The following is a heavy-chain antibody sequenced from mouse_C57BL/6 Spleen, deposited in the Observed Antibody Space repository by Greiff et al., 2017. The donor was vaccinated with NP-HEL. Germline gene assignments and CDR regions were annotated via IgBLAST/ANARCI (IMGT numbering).Heavy chain of an antibody. CDR3: SRKGQGESMDY. CDR1: GFSLTSYG. V-gene: IGHV2-2*01. CDR2: IWSGGST. J-gene: IGHJ4*01. D-gene: IGHD3-3*01. Sequence: QVQLKQSGPGLVQPSQSLSITCTVSGFSLTSYGVHWVRQSPGKGLEWLGVIWSGGSTDYNAAFISRMSISKDNSKSQVFFKMNSLQAGDTSIFYCSRKGQGESMDYWGQGTSVTVSS.